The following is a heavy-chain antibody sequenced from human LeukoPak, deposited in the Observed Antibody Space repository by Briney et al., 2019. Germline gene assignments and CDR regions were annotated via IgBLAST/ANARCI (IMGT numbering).Heavy chain of an antibody. CDR2: IYYSGSS. Sequence: SETLSLTCTVSGGSISSYYWSWIRQPPGKGLEWIGYIYYSGSSNYNPSLKSRVTISVDTSKNQFSLKLSSVAAADTAVYYCARVVRVVTNWGSLAGDAFDIWGQGTMVTVSS. J-gene: IGHJ3*02. V-gene: IGHV4-59*01. CDR3: ARVVRVVTNWGSLAGDAFDI. D-gene: IGHD7-27*01. CDR1: GGSISSYY.